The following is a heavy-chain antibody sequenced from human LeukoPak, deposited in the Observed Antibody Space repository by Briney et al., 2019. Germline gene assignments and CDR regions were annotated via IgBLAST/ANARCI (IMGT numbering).Heavy chain of an antibody. CDR1: GFFFNNYI. Sequence: GGSLRHSCSPSGFFFNNYIVHCVPHAPGKGLEYVSDINIDEGTSHYAYSAKGRFTISRDNSKNARYLQLRSLRPDDTSLYYCVKTMVVFGGLIRTDAFDIWGQGTMVTVSS. CDR2: INIDEGTS. CDR3: VKTMVVFGGLIRTDAFDI. D-gene: IGHD3-10*01. J-gene: IGHJ3*02. V-gene: IGHV3-64D*06.